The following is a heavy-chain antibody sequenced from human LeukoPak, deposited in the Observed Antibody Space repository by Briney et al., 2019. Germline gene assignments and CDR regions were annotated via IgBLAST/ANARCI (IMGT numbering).Heavy chain of an antibody. CDR3: ARAGDCSAGSCLLPFFYYYYYMDV. CDR1: GGSSTSYY. CDR2: IYTSGST. J-gene: IGHJ6*03. D-gene: IGHD2-15*01. Sequence: SETLSLTCTVSGGSSTSYYWSWIRQPAGKGLEWIGRIYTSGSTNYNPSLKSRVAMSVDTSKNQFSLKLSSVTAADTAVYYCARAGDCSAGSCLLPFFYYYYYMDVWGKGTPVTVSS. V-gene: IGHV4-4*07.